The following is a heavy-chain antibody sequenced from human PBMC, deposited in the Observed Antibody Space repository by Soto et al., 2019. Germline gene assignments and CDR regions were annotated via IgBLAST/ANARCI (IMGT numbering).Heavy chain of an antibody. CDR1: GGSISSGGYS. J-gene: IGHJ5*02. Sequence: NPSETLSLTCAVSGGSISSGGYSWSWIRQPPGKGLEWIGYIYHSGSTYYNPSLKSRVTISVDRSKNQFSLKLSSVTAADTAVYYCARSGVDTATEDHGASYSFVHWFDPWGQGTLVTVSS. CDR2: IYHSGST. V-gene: IGHV4-30-2*01. CDR3: ARSGVDTATEDHGASYSFVHWFDP. D-gene: IGHD5-18*01.